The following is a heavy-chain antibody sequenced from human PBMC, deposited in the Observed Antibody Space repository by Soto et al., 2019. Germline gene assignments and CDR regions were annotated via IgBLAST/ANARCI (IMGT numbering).Heavy chain of an antibody. V-gene: IGHV1-46*03. J-gene: IGHJ4*02. CDR3: ARISGGELFRN. D-gene: IGHD3-10*01. CDR2: INPSGGST. Sequence: QVQLVQSGAEVKKPGASVKVSCKASGYTFTSYYMHWVRQAPGQGLEWMGIINPSGGSTSYAQKFKGRVTMTRDTSTSTVYMELSSLRSEDTAVYYCARISGGELFRNWGQGTLVTVSS. CDR1: GYTFTSYY.